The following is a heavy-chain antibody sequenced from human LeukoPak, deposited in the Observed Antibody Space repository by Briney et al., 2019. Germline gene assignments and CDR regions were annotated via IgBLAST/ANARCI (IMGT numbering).Heavy chain of an antibody. CDR2: INQDGSQK. CDR3: ARGLNWVDP. J-gene: IGHJ5*02. CDR1: GFIFSTYW. V-gene: IGHV3-7*05. Sequence: PGGSLRLSCAASGFIFSTYWMTWVRQAPGKGLEWVANINQDGSQKYFVDSVKGRFTISRDNANNSLYLQMNSLGAEDTAVYYCARGLNWVDPWGQGTLVTVSS.